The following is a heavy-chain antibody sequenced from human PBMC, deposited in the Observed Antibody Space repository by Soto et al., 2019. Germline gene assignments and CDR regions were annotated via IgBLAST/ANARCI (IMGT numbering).Heavy chain of an antibody. D-gene: IGHD3-16*01. Sequence: QVQLQESGPGLVKPSQTLSLTCTVSGGSISSGGSYWSWIRQHPGKGLEWIGYIYYSGSTYYNPSLKSRVTISVDTSKNQFSLKRSSVTAADTAVYYWARYLSAEVLGGLSNFDYWGQGTLVTVSS. CDR3: ARYLSAEVLGGLSNFDY. V-gene: IGHV4-31*03. J-gene: IGHJ4*02. CDR1: GGSISSGGSY. CDR2: IYYSGST.